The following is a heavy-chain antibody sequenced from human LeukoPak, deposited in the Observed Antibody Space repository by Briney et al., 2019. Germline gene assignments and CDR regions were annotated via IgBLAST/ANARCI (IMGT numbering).Heavy chain of an antibody. J-gene: IGHJ2*01. V-gene: IGHV1-24*01. CDR3: ARDRAAEMATGYLWYFDL. CDR1: GYTLTELS. D-gene: IGHD5-24*01. Sequence: EASVKVSCKVSGYTLTELSMHWVRQAPGKGLEWMGGFDPEDGETIYAQKFQGRVTMTEDTSTDTAYMELSSLRSEDTAVYYCARDRAAEMATGYLWYFDLWGRGTLVTVSS. CDR2: FDPEDGET.